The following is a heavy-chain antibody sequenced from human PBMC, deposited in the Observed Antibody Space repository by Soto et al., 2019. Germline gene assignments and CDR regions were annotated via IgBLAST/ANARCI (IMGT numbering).Heavy chain of an antibody. CDR2: TYYRSKWYN. J-gene: IGHJ3*02. V-gene: IGHV6-1*01. CDR3: ARDYYDSSGYYYGSAFGI. D-gene: IGHD3-22*01. CDR1: GDSVSSNSAA. Sequence: SQTLSLTCVISGDSVSSNSAAWNWIRQSPSRGLEWLGRTYYRSKWYNDYAVSVKSRITINPDTSKNQFSLQLNSVTPEDTAVYYCARDYYDSSGYYYGSAFGIWGQGTMVTVSS.